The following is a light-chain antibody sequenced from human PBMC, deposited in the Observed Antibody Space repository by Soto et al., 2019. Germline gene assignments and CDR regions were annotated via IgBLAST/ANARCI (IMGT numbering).Light chain of an antibody. J-gene: IGLJ1*01. CDR1: SSSIGSNY. V-gene: IGLV1-51*01. Sequence: QSVLTQPPSVSAAPGQMVTISCSGSSSSIGSNYVSWYQQVPGTAPKLLIYENNKRPSGIPDRFSGSKSGTSATLGIAGPQTGDEADYYCGTWDSSLSVYVFGSGTKVTVL. CDR3: GTWDSSLSVYV. CDR2: ENN.